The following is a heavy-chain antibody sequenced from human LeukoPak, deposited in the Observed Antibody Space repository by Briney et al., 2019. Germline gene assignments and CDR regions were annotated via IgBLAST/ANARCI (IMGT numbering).Heavy chain of an antibody. D-gene: IGHD1-26*01. CDR3: ARVFDGGATPDY. Sequence: GGSLRLSCATSGFSFSLYWMSWVRQGPGKGLEWVANINQDGSEKYYVDSVKGRFTISRDNAKNSLYLQMNSLRAEDTAVYYCARVFDGGATPDYWGQGTLVTVSS. CDR1: GFSFSLYW. V-gene: IGHV3-7*01. J-gene: IGHJ4*02. CDR2: INQDGSEK.